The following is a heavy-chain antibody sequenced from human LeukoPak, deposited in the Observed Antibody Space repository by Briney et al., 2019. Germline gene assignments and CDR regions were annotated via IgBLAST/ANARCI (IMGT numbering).Heavy chain of an antibody. J-gene: IGHJ4*02. V-gene: IGHV3-23*01. CDR3: ASRNYYDSSGYYYYYFDY. CDR1: GFTFRHYC. D-gene: IGHD3-22*01. Sequence: GSLRLSCAASGFTFRHYCMSWVRQGSGKGLGGVLGISGRCTSTYYADYVKGRFTISRDNSKNTLYLQMNSLRAEDTAVYYCASRNYYDSSGYYYYYFDYWGQGILVTVSS. CDR2: ISGRCTST.